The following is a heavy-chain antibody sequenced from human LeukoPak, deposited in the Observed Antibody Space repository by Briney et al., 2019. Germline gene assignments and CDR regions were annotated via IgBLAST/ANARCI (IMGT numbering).Heavy chain of an antibody. J-gene: IGHJ4*02. V-gene: IGHV3-7*03. CDR2: IKQDGSEK. D-gene: IGHD3-10*01. CDR1: GFTFSSYW. CDR3: ARDLARGSGSKPTPSFDY. Sequence: GSLRLSCAASGFTFSSYWMSWVRQAPGKGLEWVANIKQDGSEKYYVDSVKGRFTISRDNAKNSLYLQMNSLRAEDTAVYYCARDLARGSGSKPTPSFDYWGQGTLVTVSS.